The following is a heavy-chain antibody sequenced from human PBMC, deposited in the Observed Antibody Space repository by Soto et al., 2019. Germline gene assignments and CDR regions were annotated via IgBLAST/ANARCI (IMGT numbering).Heavy chain of an antibody. D-gene: IGHD3-10*01. J-gene: IGHJ1*01. V-gene: IGHV3-15*01. CDR3: TYLHYEH. Sequence: EVLVVESGGGLVEPGGSLRLSCATSGFTFSTAWMTWVRQAPGKGLEWVGYIKSSIDGGTADYAAPVKGRFTISRADSKNTLYLQMNSRKSEDTAVYYCTYLHYEHWGQGTLVTVSS. CDR1: GFTFSTAW. CDR2: IKSSIDGGTA.